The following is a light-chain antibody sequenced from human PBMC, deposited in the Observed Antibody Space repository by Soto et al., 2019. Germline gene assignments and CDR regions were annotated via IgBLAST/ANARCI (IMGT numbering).Light chain of an antibody. V-gene: IGKV3-20*01. J-gene: IGKJ1*01. CDR1: QSISSTS. Sequence: EIVLTQSPGTLSLSPGERATLSCRVCQSISSTSLAWYQQKPGQAPRLLISGTSSRATGIPDRFSVSGSGTDFTLTISGLEPEDFAMYYCHYGNSPPWTFAQGTKVDIK. CDR3: HYGNSPPWT. CDR2: GTS.